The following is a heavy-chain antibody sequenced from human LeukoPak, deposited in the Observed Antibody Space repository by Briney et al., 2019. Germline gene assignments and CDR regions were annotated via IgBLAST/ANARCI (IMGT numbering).Heavy chain of an antibody. Sequence: GGSLRLSCAVSGFTFSSYVMNWVRQAPGKGLEWVSGISASGGSTNYADSVKGRFTISRDKSKNTLSLQMNSLSVEDTAVYYCAKDLGYSSSWNLSPYGMDVWGQGTTVTVSS. D-gene: IGHD6-13*01. CDR2: ISASGGST. V-gene: IGHV3-23*01. CDR3: AKDLGYSSSWNLSPYGMDV. CDR1: GFTFSSYV. J-gene: IGHJ6*02.